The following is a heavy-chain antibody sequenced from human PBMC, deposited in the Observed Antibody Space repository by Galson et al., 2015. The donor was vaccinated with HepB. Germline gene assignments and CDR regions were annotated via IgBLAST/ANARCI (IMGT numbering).Heavy chain of an antibody. D-gene: IGHD6-25*01. V-gene: IGHV3-21*01. Sequence: SLRLSCAASGFTFSSYSMNWVRQTPGKGLEWVSSISSDGTSISYADSVRGRFTISRDNPKKSLYLAMNGLRVDDTAVYYCVRDSASWSLVTYSDSWGQGKLVTVSS. CDR2: ISSDGTSI. J-gene: IGHJ4*02. CDR3: VRDSASWSLVTYSDS. CDR1: GFTFSSYS.